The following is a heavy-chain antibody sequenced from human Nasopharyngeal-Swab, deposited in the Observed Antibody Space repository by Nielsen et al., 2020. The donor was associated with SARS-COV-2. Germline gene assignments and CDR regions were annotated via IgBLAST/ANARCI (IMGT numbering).Heavy chain of an antibody. CDR2: IGDKDHNYAI. J-gene: IGHJ4*02. CDR1: GFIFSASA. CDR3: TPDFYFDY. Sequence: GESLKISCAASGFIFSASAIHWVRQASGKGLEWVGRIGDKDHNYAITYGASVQGRFTISRDDSKNTAFLQMDSLKTEDTALYYCTPDFYFDYWGQGTLVTVSS. V-gene: IGHV3-73*01.